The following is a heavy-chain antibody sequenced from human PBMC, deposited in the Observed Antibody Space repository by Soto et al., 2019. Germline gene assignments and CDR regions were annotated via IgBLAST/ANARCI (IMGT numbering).Heavy chain of an antibody. D-gene: IGHD3-3*01. CDR2: IWYDGSNK. J-gene: IGHJ6*02. CDR1: GLTFSSYG. Sequence: GGSLRLSCAASGLTFSSYGMHWVRQAPGKGLEWVAVIWYDGSNKYYADSVKGRFTISRDNSKNTLYLQMNSLRAEDTAVYYCASGPNDFWSGYAPPIYGMDVWGQGTTVTVSS. CDR3: ASGPNDFWSGYAPPIYGMDV. V-gene: IGHV3-33*01.